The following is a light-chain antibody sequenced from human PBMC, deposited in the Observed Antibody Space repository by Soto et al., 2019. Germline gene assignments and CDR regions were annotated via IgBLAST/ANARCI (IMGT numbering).Light chain of an antibody. CDR1: QSVLYSSNNKNY. Sequence: IVMTQSPDSLAVSLGERATINCKSSQSVLYSSNNKNYLVWYQQKPGQPPKLLIHWASTRESGVPDRFSGSWSGTDFTLTISSLQAEDVAVYYCQQYYSTPTFGQGTKVEIK. J-gene: IGKJ1*01. CDR3: QQYYSTPT. CDR2: WAS. V-gene: IGKV4-1*01.